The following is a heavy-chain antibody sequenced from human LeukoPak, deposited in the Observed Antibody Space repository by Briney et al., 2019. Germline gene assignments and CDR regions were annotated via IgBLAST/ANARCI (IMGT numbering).Heavy chain of an antibody. CDR2: ISAYNGNT. V-gene: IGHV1-18*01. CDR3: ARDRYYDSSGYLNCLSY. Sequence: ASVKVSCKASGYTFTSYGISWVRQAPGQGLEWMGWISAYNGNTNYAQKLQGRVTMTTDTSTSTAYMELRSLRSDDTAVYYCARDRYYDSSGYLNCLSYWGQGTLVTVSS. J-gene: IGHJ4*02. CDR1: GYTFTSYG. D-gene: IGHD3-22*01.